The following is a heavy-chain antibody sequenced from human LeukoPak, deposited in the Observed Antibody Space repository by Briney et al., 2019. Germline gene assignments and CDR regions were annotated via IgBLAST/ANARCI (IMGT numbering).Heavy chain of an antibody. V-gene: IGHV4-61*02. D-gene: IGHD6-13*01. J-gene: IGHJ4*02. Sequence: SQTLSLTCTVSGGSISSGSYYWSWIRQPAGKGLEWIGRIYTSGSTNYNPSLKSRVTMSVDTSKNQFSLKLSSVTAADTAVYYCARDRGIAAAGLGAFDYWGQGTLVTVSS. CDR1: GGSISSGSYY. CDR3: ARDRGIAAAGLGAFDY. CDR2: IYTSGST.